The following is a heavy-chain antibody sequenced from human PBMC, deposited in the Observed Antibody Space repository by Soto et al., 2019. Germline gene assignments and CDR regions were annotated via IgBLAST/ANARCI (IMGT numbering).Heavy chain of an antibody. J-gene: IGHJ6*02. CDR2: ISSSRSDI. CDR1: GFTFSSYS. D-gene: IGHD2-2*01. V-gene: IGHV3-21*01. CDR3: ARAAGVGDCSSASCYAGYYYGMDV. Sequence: EVQLVESGGGLVKPGGSLRLSCAASGFTFSSYSMNWVRQAPGKGLEWVSSISSSRSDIYYAASVKGGFTISRDNAKNSLNMQMNSLTAEESVVYYCARAAGVGDCSSASCYAGYYYGMDVWGQGTTVTVSS.